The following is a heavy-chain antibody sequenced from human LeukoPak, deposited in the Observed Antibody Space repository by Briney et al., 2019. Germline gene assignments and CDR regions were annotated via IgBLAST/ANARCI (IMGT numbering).Heavy chain of an antibody. CDR3: ALGRAVARNLY. J-gene: IGHJ4*02. V-gene: IGHV4-34*01. D-gene: IGHD6-19*01. Sequence: SETLSLTCAVYGGSFSGYYWSWIRQPPGKGLEWIGEINHSGSTNYNPSLKSRVTISVDTSKNQFSLKLSSVTAADTAVYYCALGRAVARNLYWGQGTLVTVSS. CDR2: INHSGST. CDR1: GGSFSGYY.